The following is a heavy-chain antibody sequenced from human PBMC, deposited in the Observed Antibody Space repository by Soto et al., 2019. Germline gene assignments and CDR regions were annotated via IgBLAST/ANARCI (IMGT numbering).Heavy chain of an antibody. Sequence: RRLSCAASGFTFSSYAMSWVRQAPGKGLEWVSAISGSGGSTYYADSVKGRFTISRDNSKNTLYLQMNSLRAEDTAVYYCAKGVGRAGIHLNWFDPWGQGTLVTVSS. CDR3: AKGVGRAGIHLNWFDP. V-gene: IGHV3-23*01. CDR1: GFTFSSYA. J-gene: IGHJ5*02. CDR2: ISGSGGST. D-gene: IGHD6-19*01.